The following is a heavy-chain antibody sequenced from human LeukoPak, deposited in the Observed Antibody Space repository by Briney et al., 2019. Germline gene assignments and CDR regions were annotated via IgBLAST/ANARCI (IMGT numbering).Heavy chain of an antibody. J-gene: IGHJ4*02. CDR1: EYTLTELS. Sequence: ASVKVSCKVSEYTLTELSMHWVRRAPGKGLEWMGGFDPEEGEIIYAQKFQGRVTMTEDTSTDTAYMELSSLRSEDTAVYYCATLLGPIVGAFGNYWGQGTLVTVSS. CDR3: ATLLGPIVGAFGNY. V-gene: IGHV1-24*01. D-gene: IGHD1-26*01. CDR2: FDPEEGEI.